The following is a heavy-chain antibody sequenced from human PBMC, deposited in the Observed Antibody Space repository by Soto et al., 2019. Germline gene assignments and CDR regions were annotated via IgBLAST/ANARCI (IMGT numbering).Heavy chain of an antibody. CDR2: IYYSGST. CDR1: GGSISSSSYY. J-gene: IGHJ4*02. D-gene: IGHD3-22*01. Sequence: SETLSLTCTVSGGSISSSSYYWGWIRQPPGKGLEWIGSIYYSGSTYYNPSLKSRVTISVDTSKNQFSLKLSSVTGADTAVYYCARRDYYDSSGSLFDYWGQGTLVTVSS. V-gene: IGHV4-39*01. CDR3: ARRDYYDSSGSLFDY.